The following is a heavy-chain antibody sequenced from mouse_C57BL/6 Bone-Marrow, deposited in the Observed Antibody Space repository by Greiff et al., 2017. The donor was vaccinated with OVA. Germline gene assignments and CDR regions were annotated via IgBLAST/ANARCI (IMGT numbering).Heavy chain of an antibody. J-gene: IGHJ3*01. D-gene: IGHD3-1*01. CDR2: IYPSNGYT. Sequence: QVQLQQSGAELVKPGASVKLSCKASGYTFTSYWMQWVKPRPGQGLAWIGEIYPSNGYTNYNQKFKGKATLTVDTSSSTAYMQLSSLTSEDSAVYYCARRSSGAYWGQGTLVTVSA. V-gene: IGHV1-50*01. CDR1: GYTFTSYW. CDR3: ARRSSGAY.